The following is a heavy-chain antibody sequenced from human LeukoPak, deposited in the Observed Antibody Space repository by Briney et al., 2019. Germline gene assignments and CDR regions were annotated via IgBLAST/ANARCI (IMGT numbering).Heavy chain of an antibody. Sequence: PETLSLTCTVSGGSISSSSPYWAWIRQSPGKGLEWIASIYYSGSTYYNPSLKSRVTISVDTSKNQFSLNLSSVTAADTAVYYCARHSRSGYIGYENAFDIWGQGTMVTVSS. V-gene: IGHV4-39*01. J-gene: IGHJ3*02. CDR2: IYYSGST. D-gene: IGHD5-12*01. CDR3: ARHSRSGYIGYENAFDI. CDR1: GGSISSSSPY.